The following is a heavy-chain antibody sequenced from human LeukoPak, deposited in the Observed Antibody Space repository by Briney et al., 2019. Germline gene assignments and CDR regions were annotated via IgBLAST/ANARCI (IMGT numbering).Heavy chain of an antibody. CDR3: AHRHWSRPARNTIFAPYFDY. D-gene: IGHD3-3*01. V-gene: IGHV2-5*01. Sequence: SGPTLVKPTQTLTLTCTFSGFSLSTSGVGVGWIRQPPGKALEWLALIYWNDDKRYSPSLKSRLTITKDTSKNQAVLTMTNMDPVDTATYYCAHRHWSRPARNTIFAPYFDYRGQGTLVTVSS. CDR1: GFSLSTSGVG. CDR2: IYWNDDK. J-gene: IGHJ4*02.